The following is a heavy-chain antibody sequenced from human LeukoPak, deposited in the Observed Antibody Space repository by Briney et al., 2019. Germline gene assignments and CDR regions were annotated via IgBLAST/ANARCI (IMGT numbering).Heavy chain of an antibody. D-gene: IGHD4-17*01. CDR1: GFTFSAYA. J-gene: IGHJ3*02. V-gene: IGHV3-23*01. CDR2: IRGGGTSE. CDR3: ARDPNGDYIGAFDM. Sequence: AGGPLRLSCTAPGFTFSAYAMIWVPQAPGKGPEWVSAIRGGGTSESYADSVKGRFRISRDNSKDTLFLQMNSLRAEDTAVYYCARDPNGDYIGAFDMWGPGTMVTVSS.